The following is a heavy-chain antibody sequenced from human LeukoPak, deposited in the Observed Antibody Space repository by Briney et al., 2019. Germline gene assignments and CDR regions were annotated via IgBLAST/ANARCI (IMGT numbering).Heavy chain of an antibody. V-gene: IGHV3-21*01. J-gene: IGHJ4*02. CDR1: GFTYSDFS. CDR2: ISSSSSYI. CDR3: ARFTGYSSGWSKYYFDY. Sequence: GGSLRLSCTASGFTYSDFSMNWVRQAPGKGLEWVSSISSSSSYIYYADSVKGRFTISRDNAKNSLYLQMNSLRAEDTAVYYCARFTGYSSGWSKYYFDYWGQGTLVTVSS. D-gene: IGHD6-19*01.